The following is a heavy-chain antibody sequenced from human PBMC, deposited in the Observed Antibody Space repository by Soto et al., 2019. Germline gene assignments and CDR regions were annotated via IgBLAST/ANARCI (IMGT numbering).Heavy chain of an antibody. D-gene: IGHD1-26*01. CDR3: AKGGEVGGVLGEH. J-gene: IGHJ4*02. CDR2: ISYDGSYQ. CDR1: GFAFNKFG. Sequence: GGSLRLSCEASGFAFNKFGMHWVRQAPGKGLEWVAFISYDGSYQYYADSVQGRLTITRDNSMNTLNMQLNSLRREDTAVYYCAKGGEVGGVLGEHWGKGTLVIVSS. V-gene: IGHV3-30*18.